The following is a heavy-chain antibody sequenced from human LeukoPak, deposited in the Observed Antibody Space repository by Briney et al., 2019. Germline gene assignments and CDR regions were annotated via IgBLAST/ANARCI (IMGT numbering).Heavy chain of an antibody. CDR1: GYTFTGYY. CDR2: INPNSGGT. D-gene: IGHD1-26*01. V-gene: IGHV1-2*02. CDR3: ARDRVVQGGSYYVTPFDY. J-gene: IGHJ4*02. Sequence: GASVKVSFKASGYTFTGYYMHWVRQAPGQGLEWMGWINPNSGGTNYAQKFQGRVTMTRDTSISTAYMELSRLRSDDTAVYYCARDRVVQGGSYYVTPFDYWGQGTLVTVSS.